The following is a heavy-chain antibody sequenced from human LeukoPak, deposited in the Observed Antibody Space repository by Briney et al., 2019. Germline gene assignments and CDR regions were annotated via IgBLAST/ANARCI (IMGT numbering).Heavy chain of an antibody. D-gene: IGHD6-13*01. CDR2: FYYSGST. J-gene: IGHJ4*02. CDR1: GGSISRGGYS. CDR3: ARLGDKGYSSTWYKTVYYFDY. Sequence: SQTLSLTCAVSGGSISRGGYSWSWIRQPPGKGLEWIGYFYYSGSTYYNPSLKSRVTLSVDTSKNQFSLKLSSVTAADTAVYYCARLGDKGYSSTWYKTVYYFDYWGQGTLVTVSS. V-gene: IGHV4-30-2*03.